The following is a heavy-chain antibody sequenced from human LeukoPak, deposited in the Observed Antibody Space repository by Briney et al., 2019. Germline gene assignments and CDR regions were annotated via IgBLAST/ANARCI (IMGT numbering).Heavy chain of an antibody. CDR3: AREERDRSGWTLVDI. CDR2: ITTISSYI. CDR1: GFTFSSYS. J-gene: IGHJ4*02. Sequence: GGSLRLSCAASGFTFSSYSMNWVRQAPGKGLEWVSSITTISSYIYYADSVKGRFTISRDNAKNSLYLQMNSLRAEGTAVYYCAREERDRSGWTLVDIWGQGTLVTVSA. V-gene: IGHV3-21*04. D-gene: IGHD6-19*01.